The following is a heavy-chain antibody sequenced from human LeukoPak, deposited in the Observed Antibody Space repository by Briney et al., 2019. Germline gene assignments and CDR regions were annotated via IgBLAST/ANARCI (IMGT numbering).Heavy chain of an antibody. J-gene: IGHJ4*02. CDR2: IYQSGST. CDR1: GGSISSVSNS. D-gene: IGHD5-12*01. V-gene: IGHV4-39*07. CDR3: ARAVDIVATCLFDY. Sequence: SETLSLTCTVSGGSISSVSNSWGWIRQPPGKGLEWIGSIYQSGSTYYNPPLKSRVTISVDTSKNQFSLKLSSVTAADTAVYYCARAVDIVATCLFDYWGQGTLVTVSS.